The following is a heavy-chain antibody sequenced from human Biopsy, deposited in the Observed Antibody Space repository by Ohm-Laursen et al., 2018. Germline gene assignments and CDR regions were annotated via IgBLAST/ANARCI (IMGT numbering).Heavy chain of an antibody. CDR1: GYTFNSYE. CDR2: IIPLFDIT. V-gene: IGHV1-69*10. J-gene: IGHJ6*02. CDR3: TRDSGQWRVGDFYYYGMDV. D-gene: IGHD6-19*01. Sequence: SVKVSCKASGYTFNSYEINLERQAPVQGLERIGGIIPLFDITEFAQKVQGRVTINVDKSTSTVYMELSSLRSDDTAVYYCTRDSGQWRVGDFYYYGMDVWGQGTTVTVSS.